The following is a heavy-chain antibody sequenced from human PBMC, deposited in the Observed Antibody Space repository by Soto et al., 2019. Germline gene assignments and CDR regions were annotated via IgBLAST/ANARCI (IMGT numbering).Heavy chain of an antibody. CDR1: GFTFNTYV. D-gene: IGHD1-7*01. Sequence: GGSLRLSCAASGFTFNTYVMNWVRQAPGKGLEWVSTISYSADKTHYADSVKGRFTISRDNSRDTLFLQMNSLRADDAAVYYCARRARAATTNWGAFDVWGQGTMVTVSS. J-gene: IGHJ3*01. CDR2: ISYSADKT. V-gene: IGHV3-23*01. CDR3: ARRARAATTNWGAFDV.